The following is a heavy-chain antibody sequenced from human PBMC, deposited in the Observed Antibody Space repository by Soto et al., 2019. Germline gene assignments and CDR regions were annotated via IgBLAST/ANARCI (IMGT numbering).Heavy chain of an antibody. D-gene: IGHD4-17*01. J-gene: IGHJ4*02. CDR3: ARDRGDYEGLVPYYFDH. CDR2: ISGNSRYI. Sequence: EVQLVESGGGLVKPGGSLRLSCAASGFTFSSFSMNWFREAPGKGLGWVSSISGNSRYIYYADSQKGRFTVSRDNAKNSLYLQMNSLRAEDTAVYYCARDRGDYEGLVPYYFDHWGQGTLVTVSS. V-gene: IGHV3-21*02. CDR1: GFTFSSFS.